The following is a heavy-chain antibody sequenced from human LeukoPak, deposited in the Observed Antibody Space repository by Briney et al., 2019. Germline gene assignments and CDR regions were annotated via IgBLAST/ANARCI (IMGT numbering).Heavy chain of an antibody. V-gene: IGHV4-34*01. CDR2: INHSGST. CDR1: GGSFSGNY. J-gene: IGHJ4*02. D-gene: IGHD4-23*01. CDR3: ARDLYGGIQDY. Sequence: SETLSLTCAVYGGSFSGNYWSWIRQPPGKGLEWIGEINHSGSTNYNPSLKSRVTISVDTAKNQFSLKLSSVTAADTAVYYCARDLYGGIQDYWGQGTLVTVSS.